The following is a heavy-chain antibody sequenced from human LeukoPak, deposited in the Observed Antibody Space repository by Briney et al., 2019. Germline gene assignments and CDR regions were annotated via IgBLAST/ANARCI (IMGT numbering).Heavy chain of an antibody. Sequence: SQTLSLTCTVSGGSISSGDYYRSWIRQPPGTGLEWIGYIYYSGSTYYNPSLKSRVTISVDTSKNQFSLKLSSVTAADTAVYYCATANFDCSGGSCYSYYFDYWGQGTLVTVSS. V-gene: IGHV4-30-4*01. D-gene: IGHD2-15*01. J-gene: IGHJ4*02. CDR2: IYYSGST. CDR1: GGSISSGDYY. CDR3: ATANFDCSGGSCYSYYFDY.